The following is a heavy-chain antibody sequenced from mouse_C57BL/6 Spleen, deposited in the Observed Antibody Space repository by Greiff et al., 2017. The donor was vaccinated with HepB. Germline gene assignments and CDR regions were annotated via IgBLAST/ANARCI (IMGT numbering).Heavy chain of an antibody. D-gene: IGHD1-3*01. Sequence: DVMLVESGGGLLQPGGSLQLSCASSGFTFSDYGMAWVRQAPRMGPEWVAFISNLAYSIYYADTVTGRFTISREKAKNPLYLEMRSLRSEDTARDYCARRSGPPTLYFDVWGTRPTDTV. CDR2: ISNLAYSI. CDR1: GFTFSDYG. J-gene: IGHJ1*03. CDR3: ARRSGPPTLYFDV. V-gene: IGHV5-15*04.